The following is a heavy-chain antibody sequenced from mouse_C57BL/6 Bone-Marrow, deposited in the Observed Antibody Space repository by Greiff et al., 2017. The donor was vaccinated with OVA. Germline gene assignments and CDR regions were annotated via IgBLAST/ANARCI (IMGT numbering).Heavy chain of an antibody. Sequence: EVQLVESGGDLVKPGGSLKLSCAASGFTFSSYGMSWVRQTPDKRLEWVATISSGGSYTCYPDSVKGRFTISRDNAKNTLYLQMSSLKSEDTAMYYCARHGDYGSFFDYWGQGTTLTVSS. CDR3: ARHGDYGSFFDY. V-gene: IGHV5-6*01. CDR1: GFTFSSYG. D-gene: IGHD1-1*01. CDR2: ISSGGSYT. J-gene: IGHJ2*01.